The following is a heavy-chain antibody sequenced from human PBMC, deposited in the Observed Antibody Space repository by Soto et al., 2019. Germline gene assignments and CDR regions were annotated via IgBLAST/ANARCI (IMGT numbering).Heavy chain of an antibody. V-gene: IGHV1-69*01. J-gene: IGHJ4*02. D-gene: IGHD2-15*01. CDR2: IIPICGTA. CDR1: GGTFSSYA. Sequence: QVQLVQSGAEVKQPGSSVKVSCKASGGTFSSYAISWVRQAPGQGLEWMGGIIPICGTANYAQKFQGRVTITADESTSTAYMELSSLRSEDTAVYYCARAYCSGGGCLAPGRRWYSGSYKYFDYWGQGTLVTVSS. CDR3: ARAYCSGGGCLAPGRRWYSGSYKYFDY.